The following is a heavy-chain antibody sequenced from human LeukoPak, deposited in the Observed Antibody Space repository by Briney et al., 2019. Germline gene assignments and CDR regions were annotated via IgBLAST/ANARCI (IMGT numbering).Heavy chain of an antibody. CDR2: IYSGGST. CDR3: ARDSPVSGVDY. V-gene: IGHV3-53*01. J-gene: IGHJ4*02. Sequence: GGSLRLSCAASGFTVTSNYMSWVRQAPGKGLEWVSVIYSGGSTNYADSVKGRFTISTDNSKNMLYLQMNSLRAEDTAAYYCARDSPVSGVDYWGQGTLVTVSS. CDR1: GFTVTSNY. D-gene: IGHD6-19*01.